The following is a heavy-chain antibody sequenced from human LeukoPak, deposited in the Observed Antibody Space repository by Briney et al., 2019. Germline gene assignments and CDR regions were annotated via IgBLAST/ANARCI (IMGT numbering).Heavy chain of an antibody. Sequence: GGSLRLSCAASGFTFSSYAMHWVRQAPGKGLEWVAVISYDGSNKYYADSVKGRFTISRDNSKNTLYLQMNSLRAEDTAVYYCARGLSAVGATDYWGQGTLVTVSS. CDR3: ARGLSAVGATDY. V-gene: IGHV3-30*04. CDR2: ISYDGSNK. D-gene: IGHD1-26*01. J-gene: IGHJ4*02. CDR1: GFTFSSYA.